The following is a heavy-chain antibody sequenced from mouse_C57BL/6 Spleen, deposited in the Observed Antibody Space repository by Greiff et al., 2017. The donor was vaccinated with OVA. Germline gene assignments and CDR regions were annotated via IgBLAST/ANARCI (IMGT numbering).Heavy chain of an antibody. CDR1: GYTFTSYW. CDR2: IYPSDSET. Sequence: QVQLQQPGAELVRPGSSVKLSCKASGYTFTSYWMDWVKQRPGQGLEWIGNIYPSDSETPYNQKFKDKATLTVDKSSSTAYMQLSRLTSEDSAVYYCARGTGAYAMDYWGQGTSVTVSS. V-gene: IGHV1-61*01. D-gene: IGHD4-1*01. CDR3: ARGTGAYAMDY. J-gene: IGHJ4*01.